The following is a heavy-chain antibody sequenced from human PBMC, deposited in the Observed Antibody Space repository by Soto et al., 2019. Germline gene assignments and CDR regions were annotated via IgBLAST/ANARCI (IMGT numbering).Heavy chain of an antibody. V-gene: IGHV4-59*01. CDR2: IHNSGSP. J-gene: IGHJ4*02. D-gene: IGHD2-15*01. CDR3: AAAPRY. Sequence: PSKTLSLTCTVSGSSIISYFWSWIRQSPGKGLEWIGHIHNSGSPYNNPSLKSRVTISADTSMNQFSLRLTSVTAADTAVYYCAAAPRYWGQGTLVTVSS. CDR1: GSSIISYF.